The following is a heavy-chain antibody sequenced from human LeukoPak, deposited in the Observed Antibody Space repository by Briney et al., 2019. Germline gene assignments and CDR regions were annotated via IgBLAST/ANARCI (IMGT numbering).Heavy chain of an antibody. D-gene: IGHD1-26*01. Sequence: GASVKVSCKASGYTFTGYYMHWVRQAPGQGLEWMGWINPNSGGTNYAQKFQGRVTMTRDTSISTVYMELSRLRSDDTALYYCARDQTWGYYMDVWGKGTTVTVSS. V-gene: IGHV1-2*02. CDR1: GYTFTGYY. CDR3: ARDQTWGYYMDV. J-gene: IGHJ6*03. CDR2: INPNSGGT.